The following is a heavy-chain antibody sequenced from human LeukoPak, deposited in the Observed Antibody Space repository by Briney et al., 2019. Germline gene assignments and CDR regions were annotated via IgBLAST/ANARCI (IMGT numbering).Heavy chain of an antibody. CDR1: GFTFTNYW. V-gene: IGHV3-7*04. J-gene: IGHJ4*02. CDR3: ARVGYFAGYY. CDR2: IKQDRSEK. D-gene: IGHD3-9*01. Sequence: PGGSLRLSCAASGFTFTNYWMSWVRQAPGKGLELVANIKQDRSEKYYVDSVKGRFTISRDNAKNSLYLQMNSLRAEDTAVYYCARVGYFAGYYWGQGTLVTVSS.